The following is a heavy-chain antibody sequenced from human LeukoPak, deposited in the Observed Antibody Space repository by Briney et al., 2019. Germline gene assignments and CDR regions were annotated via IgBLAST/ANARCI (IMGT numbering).Heavy chain of an antibody. CDR2: IYHSGSGST. V-gene: IGHV4-34*01. J-gene: IGHJ6*02. Sequence: SETLSLTCAVFGGSFSGYYWSWIRQPPGKGLEWIGYIYHSGSGSTYYNPSLKSRVTISIDKSKNQFSLKLNSVTAADTAVYYCARINDFWSGPTLDVWGQGTTVTVSS. D-gene: IGHD3-3*01. CDR1: GGSFSGYY. CDR3: ARINDFWSGPTLDV.